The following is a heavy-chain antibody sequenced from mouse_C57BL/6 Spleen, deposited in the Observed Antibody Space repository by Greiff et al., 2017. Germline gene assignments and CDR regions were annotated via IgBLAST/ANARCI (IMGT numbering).Heavy chain of an antibody. CDR3: ARGLYGNYEEYYFDY. V-gene: IGHV1-76*01. J-gene: IGHJ2*01. Sequence: VQRVESGAELVRPGASVKLSCKASGYTFTDYYINWVKQRPGQGLEWIARIYPGSGNTYYNEKFKGKATLTAEKSSSTAYMQLSSLTSEDSAVYFCARGLYGNYEEYYFDYWGQGTTLTVSS. D-gene: IGHD2-1*01. CDR1: GYTFTDYY. CDR2: IYPGSGNT.